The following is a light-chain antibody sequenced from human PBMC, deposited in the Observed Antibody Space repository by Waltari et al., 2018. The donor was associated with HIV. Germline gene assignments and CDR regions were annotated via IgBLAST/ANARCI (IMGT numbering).Light chain of an antibody. CDR2: DDV. J-gene: IGLJ2*01. Sequence: SFVPTQPPSVSVAPGQTARLNCGATNIGSKHVNWYQQKSGQAPVLVVYDDVGRPSGITERFSGSNSGNTAILTISRVEAGDEADYYCQVWDSSSDHLFGGGTKLTVL. CDR1: NIGSKH. CDR3: QVWDSSSDHL. V-gene: IGLV3-21*02.